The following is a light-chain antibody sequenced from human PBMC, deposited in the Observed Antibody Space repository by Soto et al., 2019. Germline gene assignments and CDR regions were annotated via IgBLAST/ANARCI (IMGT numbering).Light chain of an antibody. V-gene: IGLV2-14*01. CDR1: TSDVGGYNY. CDR2: EVS. Sequence: QSVLTQPAAVSGSPGQSITISCTGTTSDVGGYNYVSWFQQHPGKAPKLMIFEVSNRPSGVSNRFSGSKSGNTASLTISGPQAEDEADYYCNSYTSRSTYVFGTGTKVTVL. J-gene: IGLJ1*01. CDR3: NSYTSRSTYV.